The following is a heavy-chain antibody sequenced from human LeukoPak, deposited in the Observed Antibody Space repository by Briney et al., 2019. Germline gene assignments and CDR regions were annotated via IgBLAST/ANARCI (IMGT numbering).Heavy chain of an antibody. V-gene: IGHV4-59*01. CDR2: IYYSGST. CDR1: GGSISSYY. CDR3: ARVSSSWSDAFDI. D-gene: IGHD6-13*01. J-gene: IGHJ3*02. Sequence: SETLSLTRTVSGGSISSYYWSWIRQPPGKGLEWIGYIYYSGSTNYNPSLKSRVTISVDTSKNQFSLKLSSVTAADTAVYYCARVSSSWSDAFDIWGQGKMVTVSS.